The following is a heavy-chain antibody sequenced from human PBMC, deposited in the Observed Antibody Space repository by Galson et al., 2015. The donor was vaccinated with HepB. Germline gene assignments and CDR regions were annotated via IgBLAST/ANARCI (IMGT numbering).Heavy chain of an antibody. CDR3: AREGSRIVFHAFDT. D-gene: IGHD2-15*01. CDR2: IQYDGSNK. V-gene: IGHV3-33*01. Sequence: LRLSCAASGLRFSGSGMHWVRQAPGKGLEWVAVIQYDGSNKVYADSVKGRFTVSRDNSKNTLYLEMNSLRAEDTAVYYCAREGSRIVFHAFDTWGQGTMVTVSS. CDR1: GLRFSGSG. J-gene: IGHJ3*02.